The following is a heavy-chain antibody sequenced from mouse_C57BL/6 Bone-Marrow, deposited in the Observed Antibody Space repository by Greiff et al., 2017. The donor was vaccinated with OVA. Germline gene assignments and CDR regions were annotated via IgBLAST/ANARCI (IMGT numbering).Heavy chain of an antibody. D-gene: IGHD4-1*01. J-gene: IGHJ4*01. CDR2: IHPNSGST. Sequence: QVQLQQPGAELVKPGASVKLSCKASGYTFTSYWMHWVKQRPGPGLEWIGMIHPNSGSTNYNEKFQSKATLTVDKSSSTAYMRLSSLTSEDSAVYYCARSTGAYAMDYWGQGTSVTVSS. CDR1: GYTFTSYW. V-gene: IGHV1-64*01. CDR3: ARSTGAYAMDY.